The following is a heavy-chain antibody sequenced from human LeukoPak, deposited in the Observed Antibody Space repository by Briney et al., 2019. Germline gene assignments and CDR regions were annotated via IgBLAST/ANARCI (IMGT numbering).Heavy chain of an antibody. CDR2: IYYSGST. CDR3: ARQGRGAAATVDS. CDR1: GGSISSFY. Sequence: SETLSLTCTVSGGSISSFYWSWTRQPPGKGLEWIGYIYYSGSTNYNPSLKSRVTISVDTSKNQVSLKLTSVTAADTAVYYCARQGRGAAATVDSWGQGTLVTVSS. V-gene: IGHV4-59*08. D-gene: IGHD6-13*01. J-gene: IGHJ4*02.